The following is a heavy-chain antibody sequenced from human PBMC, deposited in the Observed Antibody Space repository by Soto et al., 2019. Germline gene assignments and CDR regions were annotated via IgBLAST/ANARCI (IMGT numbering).Heavy chain of an antibody. D-gene: IGHD3-22*01. J-gene: IGHJ5*02. CDR3: ARARRYYYDSSGSVGLNWFDP. CDR1: GFTFSDYY. V-gene: IGHV3-11*04. CDR2: IRSSDNTR. Sequence: VGSLRLSCAASGFTFSDYYMSWIRQAPGKGLEWVSYIRSSDNTRYYADSVKGRFTISRDNSKNTLYLQMNSLRAEDTAVYYCARARRYYYDSSGSVGLNWFDPWGQGTRVTVSS.